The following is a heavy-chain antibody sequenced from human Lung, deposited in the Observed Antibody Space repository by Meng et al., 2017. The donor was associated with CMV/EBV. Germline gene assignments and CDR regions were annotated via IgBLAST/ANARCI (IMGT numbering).Heavy chain of an antibody. CDR1: AYTFIGYN. D-gene: IGHD3-3*02. CDR3: ARHFPSGLDGFDI. Sequence: ASVXVSCKASAYTFIGYNMHWVRQAPGQGLEWVGWVNPNSGVTGYAQKFLGRVTMTSDTSITTAYMELTRLTYDDTAVYYCARHFPSGLDGFDIWGQGTVVTVSS. V-gene: IGHV1-2*02. CDR2: VNPNSGVT. J-gene: IGHJ3*02.